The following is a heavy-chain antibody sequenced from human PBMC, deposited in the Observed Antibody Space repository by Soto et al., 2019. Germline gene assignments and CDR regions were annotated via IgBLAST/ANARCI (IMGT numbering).Heavy chain of an antibody. J-gene: IGHJ3*02. D-gene: IGHD3-22*01. CDR3: ARENYYDSSGYYGLGAFDI. Sequence: SVKVSCKASGGTFSRYVISWVRQAPGQELERRGGNVPIFGTADYAQKFQGRVTSTADESTSTAYMELSSLISEDRAVYYCARENYYDSSGYYGLGAFDIWGQGTMVTVSS. V-gene: IGHV1-69*13. CDR2: NVPIFGTA. CDR1: GGTFSRYV.